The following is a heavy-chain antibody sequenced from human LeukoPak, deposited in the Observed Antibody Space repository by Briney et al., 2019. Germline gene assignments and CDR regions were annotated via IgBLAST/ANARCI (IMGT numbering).Heavy chain of an antibody. D-gene: IGHD1-14*01. CDR2: IIPIFGTA. Sequence: TSVKVSCKASGGTFSSYAISWVRQAPGQGLEWMGGIIPIFGTANYAQKFQGRVTITADESTSTAYMELSSLRSEDTAVYYCARTRPETTSNFDYWGQGTLVTVSS. CDR3: ARTRPETTSNFDY. CDR1: GGTFSSYA. J-gene: IGHJ4*02. V-gene: IGHV1-69*13.